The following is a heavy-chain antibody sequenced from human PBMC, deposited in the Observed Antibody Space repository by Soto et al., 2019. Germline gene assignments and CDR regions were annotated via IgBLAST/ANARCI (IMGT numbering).Heavy chain of an antibody. CDR2: IYYSGST. Sequence: SETLSLTCTVSGGSISSYYWSWIRQPPGKGLEWIGYIYYSGSTNYNPSLKSRVTISVDTSKNQFSLKLSSVTAADTAVYYCARARIFGVVIMDYYFDYWGQGTLVTVSS. CDR3: ARARIFGVVIMDYYFDY. J-gene: IGHJ4*02. V-gene: IGHV4-59*01. D-gene: IGHD3-3*01. CDR1: GGSISSYY.